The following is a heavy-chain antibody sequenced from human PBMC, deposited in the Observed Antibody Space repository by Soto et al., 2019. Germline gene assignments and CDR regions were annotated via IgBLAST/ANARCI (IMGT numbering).Heavy chain of an antibody. CDR1: GFIFSTYG. V-gene: IGHV3-30*18. J-gene: IGHJ4*02. CDR3: AKDRSGSYVSPYIFDY. D-gene: IGHD1-26*01. CDR2: ISYDGSDK. Sequence: GGSLRLSCAASGFIFSTYGMHWVRQAPGKGLEWVAVISYDGSDKYYADSVKGRFTISRDNSKNTLFLQINSLRAEDTAVYFCAKDRSGSYVSPYIFDYWGQGTPVTVSS.